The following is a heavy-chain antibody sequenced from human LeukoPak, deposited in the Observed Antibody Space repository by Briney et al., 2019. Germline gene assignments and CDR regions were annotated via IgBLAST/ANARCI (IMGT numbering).Heavy chain of an antibody. J-gene: IGHJ5*02. D-gene: IGHD5-24*01. Sequence: SEPLSLTCTVSVDSISSYYWSWMPQPPGKGLEWIGHIYYSGSTNYNPSLKSRVTISVDTSKNQFSLKLSSVTAADTAVYYCARDGYNYGLDPWGQGTLVTVSS. CDR1: VDSISSYY. CDR3: ARDGYNYGLDP. CDR2: IYYSGST. V-gene: IGHV4-59*01.